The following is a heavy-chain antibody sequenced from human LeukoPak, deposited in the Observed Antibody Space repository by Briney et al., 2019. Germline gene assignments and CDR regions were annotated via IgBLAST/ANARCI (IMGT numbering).Heavy chain of an antibody. CDR2: IKSYGRTT. Sequence: PGGSLRLSCAASGFTFSSYWMHWVRQAPGKGLVWVSRIKSYGRTTTYAAFVKGRFTISRDNAKNTLYLQMNSLRAEDKAVYYCARVVDTHFDYCGQGPLVTVSS. V-gene: IGHV3-74*01. CDR1: GFTFSSYW. J-gene: IGHJ4*02. CDR3: ARVVDTHFDY. D-gene: IGHD5-18*01.